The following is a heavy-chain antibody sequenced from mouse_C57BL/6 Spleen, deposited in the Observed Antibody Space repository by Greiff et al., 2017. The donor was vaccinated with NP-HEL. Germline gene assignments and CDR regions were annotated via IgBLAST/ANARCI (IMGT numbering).Heavy chain of an antibody. Sequence: QVQLQQSGPGLVQPSQSLSLTCTVSGFSLTSYGVHWVRQSPGKGLEWLGVIWRGGSTDYNAAFMSRLSITKDNSKSQVFFKMNSLQADDTAIYYCAKNDDGYLYYYAMDYWGQGTSVTVSS. CDR2: IWRGGST. D-gene: IGHD2-3*01. CDR1: GFSLTSYG. V-gene: IGHV2-5*01. J-gene: IGHJ4*01. CDR3: AKNDDGYLYYYAMDY.